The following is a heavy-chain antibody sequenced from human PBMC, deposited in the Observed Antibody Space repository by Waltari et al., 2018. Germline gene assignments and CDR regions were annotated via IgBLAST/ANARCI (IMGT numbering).Heavy chain of an antibody. D-gene: IGHD6-13*01. CDR3: TRGGRDSSWYWRD. CDR1: GLRFSNCW. CDR2: IKQDGSEK. V-gene: IGHV3-7*01. J-gene: IGHJ4*02. Sequence: EVQLVESGGGLAQPGGSLRRSWSASGLRFSNCWMTWVRQASGKGPEWVAKIKQDGSEKYYMDSVKGRFTISRDNAKNSLYLQMNNLRVEDTAVYYCTRGGRDSSWYWRDWGQGTLVTVSS.